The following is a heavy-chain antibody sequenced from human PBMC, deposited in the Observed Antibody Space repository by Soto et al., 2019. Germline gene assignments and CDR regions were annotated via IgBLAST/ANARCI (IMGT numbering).Heavy chain of an antibody. CDR1: GGSISSYY. J-gene: IGHJ3*02. D-gene: IGHD3-10*02. CDR2: IYYSGST. CDR3: ARDFGVRLYYVIRAARVFAFDI. V-gene: IGHV4-59*01. Sequence: SETLSLTCTVSGGSISSYYWSWIRQPPGKGLEWIGYIYYSGSTNYNPSLKSRVTISVDTSKNQFSLKLSSVTAADTAVYYCARDFGVRLYYVIRAARVFAFDIWGQGTILTISS.